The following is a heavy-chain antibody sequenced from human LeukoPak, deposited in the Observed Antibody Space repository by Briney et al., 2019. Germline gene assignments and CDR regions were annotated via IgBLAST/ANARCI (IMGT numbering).Heavy chain of an antibody. V-gene: IGHV4-4*07. D-gene: IGHD4-23*01. CDR3: ARSYGGNPMFFFDS. CDR2: IYASGST. Sequence: SETLSLTCTVSGGSISSYYWSWIRQPAGEGLEWIGRIYASGSTNYNPSLKSRVTISLDQSMNQFSLKLSFVTAADTAVYYCARSYGGNPMFFFDSWGLGTLVTVSS. J-gene: IGHJ4*02. CDR1: GGSISSYY.